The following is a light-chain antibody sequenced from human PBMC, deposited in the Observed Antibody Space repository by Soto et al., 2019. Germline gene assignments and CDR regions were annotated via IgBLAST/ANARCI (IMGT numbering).Light chain of an antibody. J-gene: IGKJ1*01. V-gene: IGKV1-5*01. CDR1: QSISSW. Sequence: DIQMTQSPSTLSASVGDRVTITSRASQSISSWLAWYQQKPGKAPKLLIFDGSSLESGVPTRFSGSGSGTEFTLTISSLQPDDFATYYCQQYNDYWTFGQGTKVDIK. CDR3: QQYNDYWT. CDR2: DGS.